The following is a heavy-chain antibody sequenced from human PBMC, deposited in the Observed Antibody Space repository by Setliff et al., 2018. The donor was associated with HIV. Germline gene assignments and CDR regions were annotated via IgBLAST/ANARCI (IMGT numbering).Heavy chain of an antibody. V-gene: IGHV1-46*03. Sequence: WASVKVSCKASGYTFTSYYLHWVRQAPGQGLEWMGIINPSGGSTTYAQKFQGRVTMTRDTSASTVYMELSSLRSEDTAVYYCAREARYQDRYYYYMDVWGKGTTVTAP. D-gene: IGHD1-20*01. CDR2: INPSGGST. CDR3: AREARYQDRYYYYMDV. J-gene: IGHJ6*03. CDR1: GYTFTSYY.